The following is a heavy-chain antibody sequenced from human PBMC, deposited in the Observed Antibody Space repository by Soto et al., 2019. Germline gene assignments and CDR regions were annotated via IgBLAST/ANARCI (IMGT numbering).Heavy chain of an antibody. CDR3: ARLFRVRSWNYYYYSYMDV. CDR2: TSAYNGNT. D-gene: IGHD3-10*01. J-gene: IGHJ6*03. CDR1: GYTFTSYG. V-gene: IGHV1-18*01. Sequence: QVQLVQSGAEVKEPGASVKVSCKASGYTFTSYGISWVRQAPGQGLEWMGWTSAYNGNTNYAQKLQGRVTMTTDTSTGTAYMELRSLRSDYTAVYYCARLFRVRSWNYYYYSYMDVCCKGTTITVSS.